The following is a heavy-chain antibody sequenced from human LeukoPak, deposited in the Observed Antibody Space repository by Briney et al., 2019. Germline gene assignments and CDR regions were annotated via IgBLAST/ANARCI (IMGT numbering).Heavy chain of an antibody. CDR2: IYTSGST. J-gene: IGHJ5*02. Sequence: SETLSLTCTVSGGSISSSSYYWGWIRQPAGKGLEWIGRIYTSGSTNYNPSLKSRVTISVDTSKNQFSLKLSSVTAADTAVYYCAREAYDILTDDWFDPWGQGTLVTASS. CDR1: GGSISSSSYY. D-gene: IGHD3-9*01. CDR3: AREAYDILTDDWFDP. V-gene: IGHV4-61*02.